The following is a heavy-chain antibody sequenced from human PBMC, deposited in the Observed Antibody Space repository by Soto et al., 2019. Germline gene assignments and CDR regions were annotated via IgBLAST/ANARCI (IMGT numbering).Heavy chain of an antibody. CDR3: ARLPHVDTAMVSWLPWFDP. CDR1: GGTFSSYA. Sequence: SVKVSCKASGGTFSSYAISWVRQAPGQGLEWMGGIIPIFGTANYAQKFQGRVTITADESTSTAYMELSSLRSEDTAVYYCARLPHVDTAMVSWLPWFDPWGQGTLVTVSS. D-gene: IGHD5-18*01. J-gene: IGHJ5*02. CDR2: IIPIFGTA. V-gene: IGHV1-69*13.